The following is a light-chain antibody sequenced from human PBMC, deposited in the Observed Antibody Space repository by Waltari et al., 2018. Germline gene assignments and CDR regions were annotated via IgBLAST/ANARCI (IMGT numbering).Light chain of an antibody. V-gene: IGLV2-11*01. Sequence: QSALTQPRSVSGSPGHPVTISCTGTSSDVGGYAYVSLYQQHPGKAPKLVIYDVNKRPSGVPDRFSGSKSGNTASLTISGLQADDEADYNCCSYAGRATWAFGGGTKLTVL. J-gene: IGLJ3*02. CDR1: SSDVGGYAY. CDR3: CSYAGRATWA. CDR2: DVN.